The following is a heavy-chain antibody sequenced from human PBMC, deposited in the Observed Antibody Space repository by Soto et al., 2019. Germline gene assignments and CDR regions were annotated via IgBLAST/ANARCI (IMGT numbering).Heavy chain of an antibody. J-gene: IGHJ5*02. Sequence: QVQLVQSGAEVKKPGSSVKVSCKASGGTFSSYAISWVRQAPGQGLEWMGGIIPIFGTANYAQKFHGRVTITADESTSTAYMELSSLRSEDTAVYYCARDAGYCSSTSCGFDPWGQGTLVTVSS. CDR1: GGTFSSYA. CDR3: ARDAGYCSSTSCGFDP. CDR2: IIPIFGTA. D-gene: IGHD2-2*01. V-gene: IGHV1-69*01.